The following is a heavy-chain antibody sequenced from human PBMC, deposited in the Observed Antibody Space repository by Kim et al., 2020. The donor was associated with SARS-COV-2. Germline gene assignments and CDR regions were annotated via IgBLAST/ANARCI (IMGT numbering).Heavy chain of an antibody. J-gene: IGHJ5*02. CDR3: AAAAVIYWFDP. CDR2: ITPFNGNT. Sequence: SVKVSCKASGYTFTYRYLHWVRQAPGQALEWMGWITPFNGNTNYAQKFQDRVTITRDRSMSTSYMELSSLRSEDTAMYYCAAAAVIYWFDPWGQGTLVTVSS. D-gene: IGHD2-2*01. CDR1: GYTFTYRY. V-gene: IGHV1-45*02.